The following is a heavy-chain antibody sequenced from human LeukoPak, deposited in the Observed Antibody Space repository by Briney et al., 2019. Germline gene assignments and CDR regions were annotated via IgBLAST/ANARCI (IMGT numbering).Heavy chain of an antibody. J-gene: IGHJ4*02. V-gene: IGHV4-4*02. D-gene: IGHD3-10*01. CDR2: INHSGGT. CDR3: ARGVDYYGV. Sequence: PSETLSLTCAVSGGSISSSNWWSWVRQPPGKGLEWIGEINHSGGTNYNPSLKSRVTISVDTSKKQFSLKLSSVTAADTAVYYCARGVDYYGVWGQGTLVTVSS. CDR1: GGSISSSNW.